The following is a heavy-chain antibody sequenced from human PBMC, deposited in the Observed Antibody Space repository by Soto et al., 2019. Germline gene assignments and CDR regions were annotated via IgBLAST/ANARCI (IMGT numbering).Heavy chain of an antibody. V-gene: IGHV3-21*01. CDR3: AREGGGYDSPFDD. CDR1: GFTFSSYS. J-gene: IGHJ4*02. CDR2: ISSSSSYI. Sequence: GGSLRLSCAASGFTFSSYSMNWVRQAPGKGLEWVSSISSSSSYIYYADSVKGRFTISRDNAKNSLYLQMNSLRAEDTAVYYCAREGGGYDSPFDDWGQGTLVTVSS. D-gene: IGHD5-12*01.